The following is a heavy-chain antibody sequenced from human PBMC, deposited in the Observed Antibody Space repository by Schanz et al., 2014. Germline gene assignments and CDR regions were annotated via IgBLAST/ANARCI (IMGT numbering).Heavy chain of an antibody. Sequence: EVQLLESGGGLVQPGGSLRLSCAASGFTFSGYSMNWVRQAPGKGLEWVAYSSSSSSTIHYADSVKGRFAISRDNAKNTLFQQMNSLRAEDTAVYYCARGEPAYYFDDWGQGTLVTVSS. CDR3: ARGEPAYYFDD. V-gene: IGHV3-48*01. CDR1: GFTFSGYS. J-gene: IGHJ4*02. CDR2: SSSSSSTI.